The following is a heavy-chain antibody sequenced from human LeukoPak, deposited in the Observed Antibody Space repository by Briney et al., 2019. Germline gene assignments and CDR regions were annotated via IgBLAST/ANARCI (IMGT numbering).Heavy chain of an antibody. CDR1: GFTFSSYS. J-gene: IGHJ4*02. D-gene: IGHD3-10*01. Sequence: GGSLRLSCAASGFTFSSYSMNWVRQAPGKGLEWVSSISSSSSYIYYADSVKGRFTISRDNAKNSLYLQMNSLRAEDTAVYYCARLTFGELLSGVDYWGQGTLVTVS. V-gene: IGHV3-21*01. CDR2: ISSSSSYI. CDR3: ARLTFGELLSGVDY.